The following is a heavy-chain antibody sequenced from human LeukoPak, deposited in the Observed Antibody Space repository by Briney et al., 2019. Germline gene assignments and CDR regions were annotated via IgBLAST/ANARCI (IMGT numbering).Heavy chain of an antibody. CDR1: GYTFTSYD. V-gene: IGHV1-8*01. Sequence: ASVKVSCKASGYTFTSYDINWVRQATGQGLERVGWMNPNSGNTGYAQKFQGRVTMTRNTSISTAYMELSSLRSGDTAVYYCARRKFGYDDAFDIWGQGTMVTVSS. J-gene: IGHJ3*02. CDR3: ARRKFGYDDAFDI. D-gene: IGHD5-12*01. CDR2: MNPNSGNT.